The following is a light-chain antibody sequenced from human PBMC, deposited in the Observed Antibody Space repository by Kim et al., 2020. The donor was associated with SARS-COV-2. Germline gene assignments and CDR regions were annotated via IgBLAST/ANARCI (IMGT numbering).Light chain of an antibody. CDR3: ASYTRSGTFYV. J-gene: IGLJ1*01. V-gene: IGLV2-14*03. Sequence: QSITPACTGTSSDIGSYNYVSWYQQHPGKGPQLMIFDVSNRPSGVSDRFSGSKSSNTASLTISELQAEDEADYYCASYTRSGTFYVCGPGTKVTAL. CDR1: SSDIGSYNY. CDR2: DVS.